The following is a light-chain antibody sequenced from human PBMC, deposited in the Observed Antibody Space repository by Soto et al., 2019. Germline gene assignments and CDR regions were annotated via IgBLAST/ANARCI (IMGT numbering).Light chain of an antibody. CDR2: DAS. J-gene: IGKJ3*01. Sequence: IQMTQSPSSLSASVGDRVTITCRASQGIRNDLGWYQQKPGKAPKLLIYDASTLQSGVPSRFSGTASGTDFTLTINSLQPEDFATYYCQQFNNWPVTFGPGTKVDIK. CDR1: QGIRND. CDR3: QQFNNWPVT. V-gene: IGKV1D-13*01.